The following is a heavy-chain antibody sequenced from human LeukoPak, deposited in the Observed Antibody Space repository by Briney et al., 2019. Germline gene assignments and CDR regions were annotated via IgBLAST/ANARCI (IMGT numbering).Heavy chain of an antibody. V-gene: IGHV4-34*01. D-gene: IGHD3-16*01. CDR2: INHSGST. J-gene: IGHJ4*02. Sequence: PSETLSFTCAVYGVSFSGYYWSWLRQPPGKGLEWIGEINHSGSTNYNQSLKSRVTISVDTSKNQFSLKLSSVTAADTAVYYCARERLGEFDYWGQGTLVTVSS. CDR1: GVSFSGYY. CDR3: ARERLGEFDY.